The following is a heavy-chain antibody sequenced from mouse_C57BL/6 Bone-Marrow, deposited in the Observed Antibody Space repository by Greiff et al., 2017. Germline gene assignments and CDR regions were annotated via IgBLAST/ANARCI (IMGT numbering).Heavy chain of an antibody. Sequence: QVQLQQPGAELVKPGASVKLSCKASGYTFTSYWMQWVKQRPGQGLEWIGEIDPSDSYTNYNQKFKGKATFTVDTSSSTAYMQLSSLTSEGSAVYYCAIYYDFDYWGQGTTLTVSS. CDR3: AIYYDFDY. J-gene: IGHJ2*01. CDR2: IDPSDSYT. V-gene: IGHV1-50*01. D-gene: IGHD1-1*01. CDR1: GYTFTSYW.